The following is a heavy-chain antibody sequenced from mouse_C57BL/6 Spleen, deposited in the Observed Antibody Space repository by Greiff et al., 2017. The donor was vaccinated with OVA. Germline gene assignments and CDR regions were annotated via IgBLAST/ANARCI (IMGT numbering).Heavy chain of an antibody. J-gene: IGHJ1*03. CDR2: ISDGGSYT. V-gene: IGHV5-4*01. CDR1: GFTFSSYA. Sequence: DVKLVESGGGLVKPGGSLKLSCAASGFTFSSYAMSWVRQTPEKRLEWVATISDGGSYTYYPDNVKGRFTISRDKAKNNRYLQMNHLKSEDTAMYYCARDRITTVAGYFDVWGTGTTVTVSS. CDR3: ARDRITTVAGYFDV. D-gene: IGHD1-1*01.